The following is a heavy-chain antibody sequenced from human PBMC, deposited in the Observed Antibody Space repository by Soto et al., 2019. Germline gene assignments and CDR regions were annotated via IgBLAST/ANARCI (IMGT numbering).Heavy chain of an antibody. Sequence: GGSLRLSCAASGFTFSSYEMNWVRQAPGKGLEWVSYISSSGTTIYYADSVRGRFTISRDNAKNSLYLQINSLRAEDTAVYYCTRDLWCGELFFPYYYGMDVWGQGTAVTVSS. CDR2: ISSSGTTI. D-gene: IGHD3-10*01. J-gene: IGHJ6*02. CDR1: GFTFSSYE. V-gene: IGHV3-48*03. CDR3: TRDLWCGELFFPYYYGMDV.